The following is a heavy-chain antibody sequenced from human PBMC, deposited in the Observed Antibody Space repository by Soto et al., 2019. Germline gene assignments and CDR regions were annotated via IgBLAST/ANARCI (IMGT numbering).Heavy chain of an antibody. CDR1: GFTFSDYY. CDR3: ARGPGGWYFDL. V-gene: IGHV3-11*05. Sequence: PGGSLRLFCAASGFTFSDYYMSWIRQAPGKGLEWVSYISSSRSYTNYADSVKGRFTISRDNAKNSLYLQMNSLRAEDTAVYYCARGPGGWYFDLWGRGTLVTVSS. CDR2: ISSSRSYT. D-gene: IGHD2-8*02. J-gene: IGHJ2*01.